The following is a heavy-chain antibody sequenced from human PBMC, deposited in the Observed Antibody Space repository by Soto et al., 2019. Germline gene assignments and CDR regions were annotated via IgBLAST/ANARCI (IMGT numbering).Heavy chain of an antibody. D-gene: IGHD3-3*01. V-gene: IGHV3-23*01. J-gene: IGHJ5*02. CDR1: GFTFSSYA. Sequence: GGSLRLSCAASGFTFSSYAMSWVRQAPGKGLEWVAAISGSGGSTYYADSVKGRFTISRDNSKNTLYLQMNSLRAEDTAVYYCAKDQLEYYDFWSGYYTWFDPWGQGTLVTVSS. CDR3: AKDQLEYYDFWSGYYTWFDP. CDR2: ISGSGGST.